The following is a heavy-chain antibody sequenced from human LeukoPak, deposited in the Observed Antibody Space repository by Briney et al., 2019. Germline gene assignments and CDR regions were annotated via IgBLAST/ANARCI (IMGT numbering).Heavy chain of an antibody. Sequence: GGSLRLSCAASGFTFSSYSMNWVRQAPGKGLEWVSSISSSSYIYYADSVKGRFTISRDNAKNSLYLQMNSLRAEDTAVYYCASAYSSSSYYFDYWGQGTLVTVSS. CDR2: ISSSSYI. V-gene: IGHV3-21*01. J-gene: IGHJ4*02. D-gene: IGHD6-6*01. CDR3: ASAYSSSSYYFDY. CDR1: GFTFSSYS.